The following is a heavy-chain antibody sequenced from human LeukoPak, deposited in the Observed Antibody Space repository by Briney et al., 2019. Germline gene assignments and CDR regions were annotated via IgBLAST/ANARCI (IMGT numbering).Heavy chain of an antibody. CDR1: GGSISSGSYY. J-gene: IGHJ6*03. Sequence: PSQTLSLTCTVSGGSISSGSYYWSWIRQPAGKGLEWIGRIYTSGSTNYNPSLKSRVTISVDTSKNQFSLKLSSVTAADTAVYYCARARVEQWLVGPHYYYYYMDVWGKGTTVTISS. D-gene: IGHD6-19*01. CDR3: ARARVEQWLVGPHYYYYYMDV. V-gene: IGHV4-61*02. CDR2: IYTSGST.